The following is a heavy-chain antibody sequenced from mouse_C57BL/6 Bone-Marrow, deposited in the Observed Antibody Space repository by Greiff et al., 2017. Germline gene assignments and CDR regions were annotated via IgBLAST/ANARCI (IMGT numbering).Heavy chain of an antibody. V-gene: IGHV1-47*01. CDR3: ARVGNDGVYYFDY. CDR2: FYPYNDDT. J-gene: IGHJ2*01. D-gene: IGHD1-3*01. Sequence: QVQLQQSGAELVKPGASVKMSCKASGYTFTTYPIEWMKQNHGKSLEWIGNFYPYNDDTKYNEKFKGKSTLTVEKSSSTVYMELRRLTSEDSAVYSCARVGNDGVYYFDYWGQGTTLTVSS. CDR1: GYTFTTYP.